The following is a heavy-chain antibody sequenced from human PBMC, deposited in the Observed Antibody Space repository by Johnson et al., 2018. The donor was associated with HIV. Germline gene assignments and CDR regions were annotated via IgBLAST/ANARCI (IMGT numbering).Heavy chain of an antibody. CDR3: ARDREYGLAWGWALDI. CDR1: GFTFSYYA. D-gene: IGHD6-19*01. Sequence: QVQLVESGGGVVQPGRSLRLSCAASGFTFSYYAMHWVRQAPGKGLEWMAVISHDGSNRYYEDSVKGRFTISRYNSKNTLYLQTNSLRGEDTAVYYCARDREYGLAWGWALDIWGQGTMVTVSS. V-gene: IGHV3-30*04. CDR2: ISHDGSNR. J-gene: IGHJ3*02.